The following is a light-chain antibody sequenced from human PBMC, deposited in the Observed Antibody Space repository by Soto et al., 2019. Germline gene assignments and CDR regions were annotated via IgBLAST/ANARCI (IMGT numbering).Light chain of an antibody. V-gene: IGKV1-39*01. CDR1: QSISTY. CDR3: QQSYSNPTWT. J-gene: IGKJ1*01. CDR2: DSS. Sequence: IQLTQSPSSLSASVGDRVTITCRASQSISTYLNWYQHKPGEAPKLLFYDSSTLQTGVQSRFSGSGFGAEFTLTVSGLQPEDFATYYCQQSYSNPTWTFGQGTKVEIK.